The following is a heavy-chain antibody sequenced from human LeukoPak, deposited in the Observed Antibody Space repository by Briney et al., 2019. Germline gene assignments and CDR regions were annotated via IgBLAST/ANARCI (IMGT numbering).Heavy chain of an antibody. CDR2: IYYSGNA. Sequence: SETLSLTCTVSGGPITGYYWSWIRQPPAKGLEWIGYIYYSGNANYNPSRHSRFTMSVDKSKNQFSLKLNSVTAADTAVYYCARYDGDDNNFDYWGQGTLVTVSS. CDR1: GGPITGYY. J-gene: IGHJ4*02. CDR3: ARYDGDDNNFDY. V-gene: IGHV4-59*01. D-gene: IGHD4-17*01.